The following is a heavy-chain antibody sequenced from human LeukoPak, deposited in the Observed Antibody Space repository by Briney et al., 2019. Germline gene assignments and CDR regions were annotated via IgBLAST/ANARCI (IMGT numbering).Heavy chain of an antibody. D-gene: IGHD3-22*01. V-gene: IGHV1-2*02. CDR1: GYTFTGYY. CDR3: ARNDYPFYDSSGYYHIDP. J-gene: IGHJ5*02. Sequence: ASVKVSCKASGYTFTGYYMHWVRQAPGQGLEWMGWINPNSGGTNYAQKFQGRVTMTRDTSISTVYMELSSLRSEDTAVYYCARNDYPFYDSSGYYHIDPWGQGTLVTVSS. CDR2: INPNSGGT.